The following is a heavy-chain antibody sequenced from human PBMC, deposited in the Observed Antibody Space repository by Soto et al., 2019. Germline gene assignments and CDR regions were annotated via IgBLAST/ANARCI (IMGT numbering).Heavy chain of an antibody. Sequence: WGSLRLSCVVSGFSFRIYSMNWVRQAPGKGLEWISYISSDSGTIYYADSLKGRFTISRDNGKNSLYLQMNSLTDEDTAVYYCARGRLWSFAFWGQGTLVNVSS. D-gene: IGHD3-10*01. CDR1: GFSFRIYS. CDR3: ARGRLWSFAF. V-gene: IGHV3-48*02. J-gene: IGHJ4*02. CDR2: ISSDSGTI.